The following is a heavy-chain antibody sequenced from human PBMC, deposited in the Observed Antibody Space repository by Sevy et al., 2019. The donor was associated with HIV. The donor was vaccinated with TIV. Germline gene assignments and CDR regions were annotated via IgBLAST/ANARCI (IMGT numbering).Heavy chain of an antibody. V-gene: IGHV3-23*01. CDR1: GFTFFNSA. CDR2: ISGPGYGT. D-gene: IGHD3-22*01. J-gene: IGHJ3*01. Sequence: GGSLRLSCSTSGFTFFNSAMHWVRQAPGKGLEWVSVISGPGYGTNYADSVKGRVSNSRDNSKNTLFLQMNSLRDDDTAVYYCAKALNPALESMLEVNLRSLKGFDVWGQGTMVTVSS. CDR3: AKALNPALESMLEVNLRSLKGFDV.